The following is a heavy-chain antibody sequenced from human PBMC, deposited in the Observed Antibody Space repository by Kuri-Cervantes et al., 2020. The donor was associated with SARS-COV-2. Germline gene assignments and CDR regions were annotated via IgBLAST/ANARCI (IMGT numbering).Heavy chain of an antibody. D-gene: IGHD6-13*01. CDR2: IYYSGST. Sequence: ESLKISCTVSVGSISSYYWSWIRQPPGKGLEWIGYIYYSGSTNYNPSLKSRVTISVDTSKNQFSLKLSSVTAADTAVYYCARPAAAPTEPDAFDIWGQGTMVTVSS. J-gene: IGHJ3*02. V-gene: IGHV4-59*08. CDR3: ARPAAAPTEPDAFDI. CDR1: VGSISSYY.